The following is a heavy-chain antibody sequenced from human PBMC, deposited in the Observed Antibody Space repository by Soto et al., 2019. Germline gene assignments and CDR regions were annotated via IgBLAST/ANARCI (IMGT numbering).Heavy chain of an antibody. D-gene: IGHD2-15*01. CDR1: GHTFTTYW. CDR3: ARFGGGLDS. J-gene: IGHJ4*02. Sequence: EVQLVQSGAEVKRPGESLQISCKGSGHTFTTYWIAWVRQTPGKGLEWMGIVYPGDSDTRYSPSFQGQVTLSADKSTSTVYLQWSALKASDTAMYFCARFGGGLDSWGQGTLVTVSS. CDR2: VYPGDSDT. V-gene: IGHV5-51*03.